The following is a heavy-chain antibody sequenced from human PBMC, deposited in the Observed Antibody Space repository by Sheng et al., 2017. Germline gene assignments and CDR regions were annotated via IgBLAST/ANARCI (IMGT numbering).Heavy chain of an antibody. CDR1: GYTFTGYY. J-gene: IGHJ4*02. D-gene: IGHD3-10*01. Sequence: QVQLVLSGAEVKKPGASVKVSCKASGYTFTGYYMHWVRQAPGQGLEWMGWINPNSGGTNYAQKFQGRVTMTRDTSISTAYMELSSLRSDDTAVYYCATKKGQGSGSYPLDYWGQGTLVTVSS. CDR2: INPNSGGT. V-gene: IGHV1-2*02. CDR3: ATKKGQGSGSYPLDY.